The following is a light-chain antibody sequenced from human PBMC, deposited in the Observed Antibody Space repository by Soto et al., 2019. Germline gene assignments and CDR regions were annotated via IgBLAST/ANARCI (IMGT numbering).Light chain of an antibody. CDR1: ASDIGGYNF. V-gene: IGLV2-8*01. CDR3: SSHGGNSPYV. J-gene: IGLJ1*01. CDR2: EVN. Sequence: QSALTQPPSASGSPGQSVAISCTGTASDIGGYNFVSWYQQHPGKAPKLMIYEVNKRPSGVPDRFSGSKSGNTASLTVSGLQAEHEADYYCSSHGGNSPYVFGTGTKLTVL.